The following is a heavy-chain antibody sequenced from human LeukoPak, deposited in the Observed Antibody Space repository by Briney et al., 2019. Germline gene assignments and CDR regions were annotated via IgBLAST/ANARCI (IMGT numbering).Heavy chain of an antibody. CDR3: AGGRGWLIDY. Sequence: PGGSLRLSCAGSGFTFSGYWMNWVRRIPGKGLEWVAIIKQDGSEQFYVDSVKGRFTISRDNAKSSLYLQMNSLRDEDTAVYYCAGGRGWLIDYWGQGTLVTVSS. CDR2: IKQDGSEQ. CDR1: GFTFSGYW. D-gene: IGHD6-19*01. J-gene: IGHJ4*02. V-gene: IGHV3-7*04.